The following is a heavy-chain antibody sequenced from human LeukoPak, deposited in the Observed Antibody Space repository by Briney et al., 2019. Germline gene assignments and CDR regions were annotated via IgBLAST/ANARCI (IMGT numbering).Heavy chain of an antibody. Sequence: SETLSLTCAVYGGSFSGYYWSWIRQPPGKGLEWIGEINHSGSTNYNPSLKSRVTISVDTSKNQFSLKLSSVAAADTAVYYCARDGLTMGRGVINYWGQGTLVTVSS. CDR1: GGSFSGYY. V-gene: IGHV4-34*01. CDR2: INHSGST. CDR3: ARDGLTMGRGVINY. J-gene: IGHJ4*02. D-gene: IGHD3-10*01.